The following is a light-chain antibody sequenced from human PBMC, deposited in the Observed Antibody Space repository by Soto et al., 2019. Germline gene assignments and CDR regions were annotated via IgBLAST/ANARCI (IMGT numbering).Light chain of an antibody. CDR1: QSISSY. CDR3: QQSHGTPPYI. CDR2: GTS. V-gene: IGKV1-39*01. J-gene: IGKJ2*01. Sequence: DIQMTQSPSSLSASVGDRVTITCRASQSISSYLNWYQQKPGKAPKLLIYGTSSLQSGVPLRFSGSGSGTDFTLTISSLQPEDFATYYCQQSHGTPPYIFGQGTKLEIK.